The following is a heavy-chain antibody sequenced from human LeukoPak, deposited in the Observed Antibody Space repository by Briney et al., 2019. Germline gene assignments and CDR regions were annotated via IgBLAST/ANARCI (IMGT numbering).Heavy chain of an antibody. J-gene: IGHJ4*02. CDR3: ATDLELVGATPFDY. CDR1: GFTFSSYW. D-gene: IGHD1-26*01. V-gene: IGHV3-74*01. Sequence: GGSLRLSXAASGFTFSSYWMHWVCQAPGKGLVWVSRINSDGSSTSYADSVKGRFTISRDNAKNTLYLQMNSLRAEDTAVYYCATDLELVGATPFDYWGQGTLVTVSS. CDR2: INSDGSST.